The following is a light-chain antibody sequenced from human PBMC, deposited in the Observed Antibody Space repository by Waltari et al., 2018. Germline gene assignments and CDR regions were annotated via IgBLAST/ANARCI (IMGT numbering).Light chain of an antibody. Sequence: EIVLTKSPGTLSLSPGERATLSCRASQSVSSSYLAWYQQKPGQAPRLLIYGASSRATGIPDRFSGSGSGTDFTLTISRLEPEDFAVYYCQQYGSSSYTFGQGTKLEIK. CDR3: QQYGSSSYT. CDR2: GAS. J-gene: IGKJ2*01. V-gene: IGKV3-20*01. CDR1: QSVSSSY.